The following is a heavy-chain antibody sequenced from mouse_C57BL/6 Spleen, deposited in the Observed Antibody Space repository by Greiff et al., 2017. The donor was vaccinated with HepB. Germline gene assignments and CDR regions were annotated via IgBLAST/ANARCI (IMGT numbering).Heavy chain of an antibody. D-gene: IGHD2-5*01. CDR1: GFTFSSYT. J-gene: IGHJ4*01. Sequence: EVQVVESGGGLVKPGGSLKLSCAASGFTFSSYTMSWVRQTPEKRLEWVATISGGGGNTYYPDSVKGRFTISRDNAKNTLYLQMSSLRSEDTALYYCARQSNYLYYYAMDYWGQGTSVTVSS. V-gene: IGHV5-9*01. CDR2: ISGGGGNT. CDR3: ARQSNYLYYYAMDY.